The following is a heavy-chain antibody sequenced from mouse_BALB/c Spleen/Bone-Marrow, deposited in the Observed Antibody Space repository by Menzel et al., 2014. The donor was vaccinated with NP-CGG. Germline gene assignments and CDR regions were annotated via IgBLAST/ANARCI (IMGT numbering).Heavy chain of an antibody. Sequence: VHLVESGAELVRPGTSVKVSCKASGYAFTDYLMEWLKQRPGQGLEWIGVINPGSGSTNYNEKFKDKATLTADKSSSTAYMQLSSLTSDDSAVYFCARYDGYFDYWGQGTILTVSP. V-gene: IGHV1-54*01. CDR3: ARYDGYFDY. CDR2: INPGSGST. J-gene: IGHJ2*01. D-gene: IGHD2-3*01. CDR1: GYAFTDYL.